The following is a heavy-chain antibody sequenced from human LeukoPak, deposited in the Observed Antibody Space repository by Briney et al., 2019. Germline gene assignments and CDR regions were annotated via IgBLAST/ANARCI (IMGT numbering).Heavy chain of an antibody. Sequence: ASVKVSCKASGYTFVDYYLYWVRQAPGQGLEWMVCLNPGGSATNYAEKVQGRVTMTRDTSNNTAYMELSRLRSDDPAVYYCARDHRRGSTGYDMPADWGQGTLVTVSS. D-gene: IGHD5-12*01. CDR3: ARDHRRGSTGYDMPAD. J-gene: IGHJ4*02. CDR2: LNPGGSAT. CDR1: GYTFVDYY. V-gene: IGHV1-2*02.